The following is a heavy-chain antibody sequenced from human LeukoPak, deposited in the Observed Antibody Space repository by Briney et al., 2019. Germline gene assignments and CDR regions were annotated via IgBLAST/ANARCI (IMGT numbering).Heavy chain of an antibody. CDR3: ARDTGGDYDYYYGMDV. D-gene: IGHD2-8*02. V-gene: IGHV4-30-4*01. Sequence: PSQTLSLTRTVSGGSISSGDYYWSWIRQPPGKGLEWIGYIYYSGSTYYNLSLKSRVTIGVDTSKNQFSLKLSSVTAADTAVYYCARDTGGDYDYYYGMDVWGQGTAVTVSS. CDR2: IYYSGST. J-gene: IGHJ6*02. CDR1: GGSISSGDYY.